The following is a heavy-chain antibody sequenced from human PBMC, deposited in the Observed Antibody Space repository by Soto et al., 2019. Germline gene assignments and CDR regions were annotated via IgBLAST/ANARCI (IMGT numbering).Heavy chain of an antibody. J-gene: IGHJ6*02. D-gene: IGHD5-12*01. CDR3: ARDGGGYSGYAFSHHYGMEV. CDR2: IIPIFGTA. CDR1: GGIFSSYA. Sequence: QVQLVQSGAEVKKPGSSVKVSCKASGGIFSSYAISWVRQAPGQGLEWMGGIIPIFGTANYAQKFQGRVTITADESTSTAYMELSRLRSEDTAVYYCARDGGGYSGYAFSHHYGMEVWGQGTTVTVSS. V-gene: IGHV1-69*12.